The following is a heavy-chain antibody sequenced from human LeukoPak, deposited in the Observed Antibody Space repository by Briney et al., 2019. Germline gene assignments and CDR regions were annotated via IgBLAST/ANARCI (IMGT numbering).Heavy chain of an antibody. D-gene: IGHD3-22*01. CDR1: GYTFTVYY. CDR3: ARESPKGVGSSGYQWEY. J-gene: IGHJ4*02. Sequence: ASVKVSCKASGYTFTVYYMHWVRQAPGQGLEWMGWINPNGGGTNYAQKFRGRVTMTRDTSISTASMELSRLRPDDTAVYYCARESPKGVGSSGYQWEYWGQGTLVTVSS. V-gene: IGHV1-2*02. CDR2: INPNGGGT.